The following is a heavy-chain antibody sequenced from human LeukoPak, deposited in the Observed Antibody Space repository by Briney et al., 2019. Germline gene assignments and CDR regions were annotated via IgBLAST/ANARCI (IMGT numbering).Heavy chain of an antibody. CDR2: ISSSSSYI. CDR1: GFTFSSYS. V-gene: IGHV3-21*01. Sequence: PGGSLRLSCAASGFTFSSYSMNWVRQAPGKGLEWVSSISSSSSYIYYADSVKGRFTISRDNAKNSLYLQMNSLRAEDTAVYYCARGPFGTFAVDAWGQGTLVTVSS. CDR3: ARGPFGTFAVDA. J-gene: IGHJ5*02. D-gene: IGHD1-7*01.